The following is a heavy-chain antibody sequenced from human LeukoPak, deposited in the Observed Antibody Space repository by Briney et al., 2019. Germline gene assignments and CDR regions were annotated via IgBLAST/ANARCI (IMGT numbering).Heavy chain of an antibody. CDR1: GFTFSSYW. CDR2: INSDGSTT. Sequence: QTGGSPRLSCAASGFTFSSYWMHWVRQAPGKGLVWVSRINSDGSTTNYADSVRGRFTISRDNAENTLYLQMNSLRVEDTAVYYCARRVSATRWFDPWGQGTLVTVSS. CDR3: ARRVSATRWFDP. J-gene: IGHJ5*02. D-gene: IGHD2-15*01. V-gene: IGHV3-74*01.